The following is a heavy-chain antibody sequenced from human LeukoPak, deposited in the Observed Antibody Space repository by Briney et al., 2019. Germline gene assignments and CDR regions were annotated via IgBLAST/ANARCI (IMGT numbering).Heavy chain of an antibody. D-gene: IGHD2-2*02. CDR1: GGSNISGDYY. CDR3: ARAGVVPAAINRAFDI. CDR2: IYHNGDT. J-gene: IGHJ3*02. Sequence: PSETLSLTCIVSGGSNISGDYYWTWIRQPPGKGLEWIGYIYHNGDTYYNPSLRSRVSISVDTSKNQFSLKLTSVTAADTAVYYCARAGVVPAAINRAFDIWGQGSLVTVSS. V-gene: IGHV4-30-4*08.